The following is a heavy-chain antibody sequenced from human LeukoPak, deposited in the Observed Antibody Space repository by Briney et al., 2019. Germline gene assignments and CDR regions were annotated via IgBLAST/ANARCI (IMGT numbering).Heavy chain of an antibody. CDR3: ARDETYSSDWQSNHYYYYMDV. CDR2: VYHSGST. Sequence: PSETLSLTCGVYGGSFSGYYWGWIRQPPGKGLEWIGSVYHSGSTYYNPSLKSRVTISVDTSKNQFSLKLSSVTAADTAMYYCARDETYSSDWQSNHYYYYMDVWGKGTTVTVSS. J-gene: IGHJ6*03. V-gene: IGHV4-38-2*02. CDR1: GGSFSGYY. D-gene: IGHD6-19*01.